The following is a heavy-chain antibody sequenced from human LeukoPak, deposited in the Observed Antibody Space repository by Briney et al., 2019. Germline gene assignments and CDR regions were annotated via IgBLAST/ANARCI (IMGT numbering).Heavy chain of an antibody. V-gene: IGHV4-39*07. CDR3: ARDFSWNDVESFDI. J-gene: IGHJ3*02. CDR2: IYYSGNT. CDR1: GGSISSSSYY. D-gene: IGHD1-1*01. Sequence: PSETLSLTCTVSGGSISSSSYYWGWIRQPPGKGLEWIGTIYYSGNTYYNPSLKSRVTISVDTSKNQFSLKLSSVTAADTAVYYCARDFSWNDVESFDIWGQGTMVTVSS.